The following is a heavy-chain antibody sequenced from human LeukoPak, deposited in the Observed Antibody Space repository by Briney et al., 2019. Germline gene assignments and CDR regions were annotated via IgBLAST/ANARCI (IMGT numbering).Heavy chain of an antibody. V-gene: IGHV1-8*01. CDR2: MNPNSGNT. CDR3: ARGPTWIQLWLDY. Sequence: GASVKVSYKASGYTFTSYDINWVRRATGQGLEWMGWMNPNSGNTGYAQKFQGRVTMTRNTSISTAYMELSSLGSEDTAVYYCARGPTWIQLWLDYWGQGTLVTVSS. J-gene: IGHJ4*02. D-gene: IGHD5-18*01. CDR1: GYTFTSYD.